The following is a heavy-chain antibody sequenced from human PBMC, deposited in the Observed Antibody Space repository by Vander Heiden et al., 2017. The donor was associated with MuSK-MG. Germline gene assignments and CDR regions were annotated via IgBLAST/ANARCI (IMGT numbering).Heavy chain of an antibody. J-gene: IGHJ3*02. CDR2: IYWDDDK. D-gene: IGHD6-19*01. CDR1: GFSLRTSGVG. Sequence: QITLKESGPTLVKPTQTLTLTCTFSGFSLRTSGVGVGWIRQPPGKALEWLALIYWDDDKRYSPSLKSRLTITKDTSKNQVVLTMTNMDPVDTATYYCAHRAVAGRGDAFDIWGQGTMVTVSS. V-gene: IGHV2-5*02. CDR3: AHRAVAGRGDAFDI.